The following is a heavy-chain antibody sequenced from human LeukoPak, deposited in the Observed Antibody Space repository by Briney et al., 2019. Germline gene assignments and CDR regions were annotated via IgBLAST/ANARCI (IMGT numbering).Heavy chain of an antibody. D-gene: IGHD6-19*01. Sequence: GGSLRLSCAASGFTVSSNYMSWVRQAPGRGLEWVSVIYSGGSTYYADSAKGRFTISRDNSKNTLYLQMNSLRAEDTAVYYCARYHGDTVAGTPFDYWGQGTLVTVSS. CDR3: ARYHGDTVAGTPFDY. V-gene: IGHV3-53*01. CDR1: GFTVSSNY. CDR2: IYSGGST. J-gene: IGHJ4*02.